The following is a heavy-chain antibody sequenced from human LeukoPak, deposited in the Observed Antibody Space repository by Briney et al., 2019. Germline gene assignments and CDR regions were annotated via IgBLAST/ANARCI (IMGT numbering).Heavy chain of an antibody. CDR1: GFTFDDYA. CDR2: ISWNSGSI. Sequence: GGSLRLSCAASGFTFDDYAMHWVRQAPGKGLEWVSGISWNSGSIGYADSVKGRFTISRGNAKNSLYLQMNSLRAEDTALYYCAKAYYYDSSGYYLDYWGQGTLVTVSS. J-gene: IGHJ4*02. D-gene: IGHD3-22*01. CDR3: AKAYYYDSSGYYLDY. V-gene: IGHV3-9*01.